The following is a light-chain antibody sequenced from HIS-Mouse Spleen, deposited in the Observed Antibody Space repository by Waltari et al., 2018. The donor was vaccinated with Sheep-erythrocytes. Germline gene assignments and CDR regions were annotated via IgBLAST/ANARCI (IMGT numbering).Light chain of an antibody. CDR1: QSVSSSY. Sequence: EIVFTQSPGTLSLSPGERATLSCRASQSVSSSYLAWYQQKPGQAPRLLIYGASSRATGIPDRFSGSGSGTDFTLTISRLEPEDFAVYYCQQYRSSPPITFGQGTRLEIK. CDR2: GAS. J-gene: IGKJ5*01. V-gene: IGKV3-20*01. CDR3: QQYRSSPPIT.